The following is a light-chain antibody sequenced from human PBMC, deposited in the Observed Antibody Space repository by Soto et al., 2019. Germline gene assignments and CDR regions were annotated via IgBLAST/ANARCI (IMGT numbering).Light chain of an antibody. J-gene: IGKJ1*01. V-gene: IGKV3-15*01. CDR1: QSVSSN. CDR3: QQYNSYSWT. Sequence: EIVLTQSPATLSLSPGERATLSCRASQSVSSNLAWYQQKPGQAPRLLIYGASTRATGIPARFSGSGSGTEFTLTISSLQPDDFATYYCQQYNSYSWTFGQGTKVDI. CDR2: GAS.